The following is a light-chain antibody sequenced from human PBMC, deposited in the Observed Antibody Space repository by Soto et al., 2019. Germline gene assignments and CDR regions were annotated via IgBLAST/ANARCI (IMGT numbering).Light chain of an antibody. CDR1: QSISSY. V-gene: IGKV1-39*01. Sequence: DIQMTQSPSSLSASVGDRVTITCRASQSISSYLNWYQQKQGKAPNLLIYAASRLQSGVPSKFSGSGSGTDFTLTISRLQPEDFATYYCQQRYSTPQTCGQWTKVEIK. CDR3: QQRYSTPQT. CDR2: AAS. J-gene: IGKJ1*01.